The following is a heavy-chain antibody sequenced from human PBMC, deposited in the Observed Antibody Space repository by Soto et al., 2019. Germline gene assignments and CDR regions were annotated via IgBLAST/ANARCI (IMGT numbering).Heavy chain of an antibody. Sequence: PSETLSLTCTVSGGSVSSSSYYWGWIRQPPGKGLDWIGSSYYSGSSYYNPSLKSRVTIFVDTSKNQFSSKLSSVTAADTAVYYCARAQGPRYVNYGPTRASAFDIWGQGTMVTVSS. J-gene: IGHJ3*02. V-gene: IGHV4-39*07. CDR3: ARAQGPRYVNYGPTRASAFDI. CDR2: SYYSGSS. CDR1: GGSVSSSSYY. D-gene: IGHD4-17*01.